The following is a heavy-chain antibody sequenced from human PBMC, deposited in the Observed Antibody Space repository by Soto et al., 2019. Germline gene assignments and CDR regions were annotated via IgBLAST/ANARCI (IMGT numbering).Heavy chain of an antibody. CDR3: AKDLGEGAMEV. D-gene: IGHD7-27*01. V-gene: IGHV3-30*18. J-gene: IGHJ6*02. Sequence: QVQLVESGGGVVQPGRSLRLSCAASGFTFSRYGMHWVRQAPGKGLEWVAVISYDGSNKYYADSDSVKGRFTISRDNSKNTLHLQMNRLKAEDTAVYYCAKDLGEGAMEVWGQGTTVSVSS. CDR2: ISYDGSNK. CDR1: GFTFSRYG.